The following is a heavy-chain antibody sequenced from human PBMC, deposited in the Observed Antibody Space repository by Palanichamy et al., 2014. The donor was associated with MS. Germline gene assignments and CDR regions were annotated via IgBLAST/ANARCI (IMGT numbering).Heavy chain of an antibody. V-gene: IGHV4-34*01. Sequence: QVQLQQWGAGLLKPSETLSLTCAVYSGSLSGHYWIRIRQPPGKGLEWIGEIHHSGSTRYNPSLKSRVTMTVDTSKNQFSLNLNSVTAADTAVYYCARGVEEYSRSSSSFWGGFWFNPWGQGTLVTVSS. CDR1: SGSLSGHY. D-gene: IGHD6-6*01. J-gene: IGHJ5*02. CDR3: ARGVEEYSRSSSSFWGGFWFNP. CDR2: IHHSGST.